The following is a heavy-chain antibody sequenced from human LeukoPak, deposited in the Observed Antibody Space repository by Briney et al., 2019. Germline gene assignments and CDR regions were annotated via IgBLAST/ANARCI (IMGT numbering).Heavy chain of an antibody. J-gene: IGHJ4*02. V-gene: IGHV3-30*02. Sequence: GGSLRLSCAASGFTFSSYGMHWVRQAPGKGLEWVAFIRYDGSNKYYADSVKGRFTISRDNSKNTLYLQMNSLRAEDTAVYYCAKDYESSDPYYFDYWGQGTLVTVSS. CDR2: IRYDGSNK. D-gene: IGHD6-25*01. CDR1: GFTFSSYG. CDR3: AKDYESSDPYYFDY.